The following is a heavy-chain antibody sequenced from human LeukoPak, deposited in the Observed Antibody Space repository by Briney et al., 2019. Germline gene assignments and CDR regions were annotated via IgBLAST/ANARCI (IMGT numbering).Heavy chain of an antibody. Sequence: TGGSLRLSCAASGFTFSSYSMNWVRQAPGTGLEWVSSISISSSYIYYADSVKGRFTISRDNAKNSLYLQMNSLRAEDTAVYYCARFPHCSGGSCYSAWGQGTLVTVSS. CDR1: GFTFSSYS. CDR3: ARFPHCSGGSCYSA. V-gene: IGHV3-21*01. J-gene: IGHJ5*02. CDR2: ISISSSYI. D-gene: IGHD2-15*01.